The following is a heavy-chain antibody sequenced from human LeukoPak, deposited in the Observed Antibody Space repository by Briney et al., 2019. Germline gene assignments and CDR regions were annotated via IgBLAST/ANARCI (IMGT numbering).Heavy chain of an antibody. V-gene: IGHV4-34*01. Sequence: SETLSLTCAVYGGSFSGYYWSWIRQPPGKGLEWIGEINHSGSTNYNSSLKSRVTISVDTSKNQFSLKLSSVTAADTAVYYCARETQWLLDYWGQGTLVTVSS. CDR2: INHSGST. D-gene: IGHD6-19*01. J-gene: IGHJ4*02. CDR3: ARETQWLLDY. CDR1: GGSFSGYY.